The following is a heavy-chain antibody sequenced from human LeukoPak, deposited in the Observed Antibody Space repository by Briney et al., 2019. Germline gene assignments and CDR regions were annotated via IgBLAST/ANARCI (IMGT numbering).Heavy chain of an antibody. J-gene: IGHJ4*02. V-gene: IGHV3-23*01. CDR2: ISGGGGST. D-gene: IGHD3-16*01. CDR3: AEAGDKTTTNPYYFDY. CDR1: GFTFSSYA. Sequence: GGSLRLSCAASGFTFSSYAMSWVRQAPGKGLEWVSGISGGGGSTYYAVSVKGRFTISRDNSKNTLYLQMNSLRAEDTAVYYCAEAGDKTTTNPYYFDYWGQGTLLTVSS.